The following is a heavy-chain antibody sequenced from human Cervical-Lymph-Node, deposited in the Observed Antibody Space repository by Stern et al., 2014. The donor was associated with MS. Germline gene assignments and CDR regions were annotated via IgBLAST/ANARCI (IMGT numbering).Heavy chain of an antibody. CDR1: GFSLSNARMG. D-gene: IGHD2-15*01. CDR3: ARSRGPYCSGGSCGRYYFDY. Sequence: QITLKESGPVLVKPTETLTLTCTVSGFSLSNARMGVSWIRQPPGKALEWLVPIFSSDEKSYNTSLKSRLPISKDTSRSQVVLTMTNMDPVDTATYYCARSRGPYCSGGSCGRYYFDYWGQGTLVTVSS. J-gene: IGHJ4*02. V-gene: IGHV2-26*01. CDR2: IFSSDEK.